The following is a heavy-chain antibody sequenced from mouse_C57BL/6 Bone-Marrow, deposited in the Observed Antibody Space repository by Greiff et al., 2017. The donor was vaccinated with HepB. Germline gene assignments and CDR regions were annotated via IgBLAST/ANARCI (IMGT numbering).Heavy chain of an antibody. D-gene: IGHD4-1*01. CDR2: SSSGGSYT. V-gene: IGHV5-6*01. CDR1: GFTFSSYG. J-gene: IGHJ2*01. Sequence: VQLKESGGDLLKPGGSLKLSCAASGFTFSSYGMSWVLQTPDERLEWVATSSSGGSYTYYPDSVKGRVPISRNNAKNTLYLQMSRLKSEDTAMYYGARHWDYFDYWGQGTTLTVSS. CDR3: ARHWDYFDY.